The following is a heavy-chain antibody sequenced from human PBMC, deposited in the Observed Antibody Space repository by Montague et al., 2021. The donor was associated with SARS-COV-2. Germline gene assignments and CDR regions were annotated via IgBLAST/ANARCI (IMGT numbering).Heavy chain of an antibody. J-gene: IGHJ4*02. CDR1: GGSISSYY. D-gene: IGHD6-19*01. Sequence: SETLSLTCTVSGGSISSYYWCWTRQPPGKGLELIGFICYSWSTNYNPSLKSRVTISVDTSKNQFSLKLSSVTAADTAVYYCARGPEGYSSGWYWDYWGQGTLVTVSS. V-gene: IGHV4-59*08. CDR3: ARGPEGYSSGWYWDY. CDR2: ICYSWST.